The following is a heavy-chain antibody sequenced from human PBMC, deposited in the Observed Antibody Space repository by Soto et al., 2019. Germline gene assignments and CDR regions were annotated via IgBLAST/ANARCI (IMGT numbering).Heavy chain of an antibody. Sequence: QVQLQESGPGLVKPADTLSLTCVVSGYFISNSDWWGWIRQSPGKGLEWIGYIHYSGGTDHNPSLKSRVTRSVDTSKNQFSLKLSSVTAVDTAVYYCARKGGAGWYFDLWGRGTLVTVSS. CDR2: IHYSGGT. D-gene: IGHD3-16*01. CDR3: ARKGGAGWYFDL. V-gene: IGHV4-28*01. J-gene: IGHJ2*01. CDR1: GYFISNSDW.